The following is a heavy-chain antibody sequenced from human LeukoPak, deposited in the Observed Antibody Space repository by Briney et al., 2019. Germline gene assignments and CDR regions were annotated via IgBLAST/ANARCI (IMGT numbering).Heavy chain of an antibody. CDR2: ISGSGGST. D-gene: IGHD3-9*01. CDR3: AKELYDILTGFGH. J-gene: IGHJ4*02. V-gene: IGHV3-23*01. CDR1: GFTFSNYA. Sequence: HPGGSLRLSCAASGFTFSNYAISWVRQAPGKGLEWVSAISGSGGSTYYADSVKGRFTISGDNSKNTLYLQMNSLRAEDTAVYYCAKELYDILTGFGHWGQGTLVTVSS.